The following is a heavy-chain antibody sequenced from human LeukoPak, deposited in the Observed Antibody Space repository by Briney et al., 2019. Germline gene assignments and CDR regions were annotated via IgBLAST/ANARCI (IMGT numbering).Heavy chain of an antibody. CDR1: GFTFDDYG. Sequence: PGGSLRLSCAVSGFTFDDYGMSWVRQAPGKGLEWVSGINWNGGSTGYVDPVKGRFTISRDNAKNSLHLQMNSLRAEDTALYYCARDISSGWYFDYWGQGTLVTVSS. CDR3: ARDISSGWYFDY. D-gene: IGHD6-19*01. CDR2: INWNGGST. J-gene: IGHJ4*02. V-gene: IGHV3-20*04.